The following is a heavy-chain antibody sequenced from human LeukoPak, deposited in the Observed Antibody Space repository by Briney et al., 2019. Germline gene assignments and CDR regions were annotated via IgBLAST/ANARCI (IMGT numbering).Heavy chain of an antibody. D-gene: IGHD5-18*01. V-gene: IGHV3-23*01. CDR3: ATYRQVLLPFES. J-gene: IGHJ4*02. Sequence: GGSLRLSCAASGFTFSTFAMIWVRQPPGKGPEWVSSIFQGGGEIHYADSVRGRFTISRDNSKSTLFLQMNSLRAEDSAIYYCATYRQVLLPFESWGQGTLVTVSS. CDR2: IFQGGGEI. CDR1: GFTFSTFA.